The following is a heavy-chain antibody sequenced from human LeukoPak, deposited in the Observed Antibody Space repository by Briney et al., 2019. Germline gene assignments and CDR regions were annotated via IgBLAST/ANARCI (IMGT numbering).Heavy chain of an antibody. CDR2: IYYSGTT. D-gene: IGHD1-26*01. V-gene: IGHV4-59*01. Sequence: PSETLSLTCTVSGGSISTYYWSWIRQPPGKGLEWIGYIYYSGTTNYNPSLKSRVTISVDTSKNQFSLKLSSVTAADTAVYYCARGIMGPTPYFDYWGQGTLVTVSS. CDR1: GGSISTYY. J-gene: IGHJ4*02. CDR3: ARGIMGPTPYFDY.